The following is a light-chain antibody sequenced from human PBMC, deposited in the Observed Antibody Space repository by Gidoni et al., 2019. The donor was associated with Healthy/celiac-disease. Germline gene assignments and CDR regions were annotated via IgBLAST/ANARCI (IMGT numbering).Light chain of an antibody. CDR3: QHQSA. V-gene: IGKV4-1*01. CDR2: WAS. J-gene: IGKJ3*01. CDR1: QSVLYSSNNKNY. Sequence: DIVMTQSPDSLAVSLGERATINCKSSQSVLYSSNNKNYLAWYQQKPGQPPKLLIYWASTRESGVPDRFSGSGSGTDFTLTISSLQAEDVAVYYCQHQSAFXPXTKVDIK.